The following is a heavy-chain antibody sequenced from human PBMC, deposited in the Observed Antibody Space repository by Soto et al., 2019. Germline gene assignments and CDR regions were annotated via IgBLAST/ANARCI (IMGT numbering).Heavy chain of an antibody. CDR2: IYYSGST. Sequence: SETLSLTCTVSGGSISSYYWSWIRQPPGKGLEWIGYIYYSGSTNYNPSLKSGVTISVDTSKNQFSLKLSSVTAADTAVYYCARAKGYGMDVWGQGTTVTVSS. J-gene: IGHJ6*02. CDR1: GGSISSYY. V-gene: IGHV4-59*01. CDR3: ARAKGYGMDV.